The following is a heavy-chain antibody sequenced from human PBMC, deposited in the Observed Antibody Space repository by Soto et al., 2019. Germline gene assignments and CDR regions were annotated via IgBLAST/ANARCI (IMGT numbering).Heavy chain of an antibody. Sequence: EVQLVETGGGLIQPGGSLRLSCVASGFSVSVNYISWVRQAPGKGLEWKGLEWVSLIHADGDTYYADSVRGRFTISRDNSKNTASLQMNSLTAEDTAVYYCTSIAVTEKLDPWGQGTLVTVSS. CDR1: GFSVSVNY. D-gene: IGHD6-19*01. CDR3: TSIAVTEKLDP. V-gene: IGHV3-53*02. CDR2: IHADGDT. J-gene: IGHJ5*02.